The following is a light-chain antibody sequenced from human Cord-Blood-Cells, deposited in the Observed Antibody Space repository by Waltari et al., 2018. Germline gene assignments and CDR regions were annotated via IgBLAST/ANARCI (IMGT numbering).Light chain of an antibody. Sequence: QSALTQPRPVSGSPGQSVTISCTGTSSDVGGYNYVPWYQQHPGKAPKLMIYDVSKRPSGVPDRFSGSKSGNTASLTISGLQAEDEADYYCCSYAGSYTLGVFGGGTKLTVL. CDR1: SSDVGGYNY. CDR2: DVS. V-gene: IGLV2-11*01. CDR3: CSYAGSYTLGV. J-gene: IGLJ3*02.